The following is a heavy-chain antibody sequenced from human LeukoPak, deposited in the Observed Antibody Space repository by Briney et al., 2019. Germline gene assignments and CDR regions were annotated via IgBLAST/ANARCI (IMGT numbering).Heavy chain of an antibody. CDR2: IYYSGST. V-gene: IGHV4-39*07. Sequence: KPSETLSLTCTVSGGSISSSSYYWGWIRQPPGKGLEWIGSIYYSGSTYYNPSLKSRVTISVDTSKNQFSLKLSSVTAADTAVYYCARGRMELTDDNWFDPWGQGTLVTVSS. J-gene: IGHJ5*02. CDR3: ARGRMELTDDNWFDP. D-gene: IGHD1-26*01. CDR1: GGSISSSSYY.